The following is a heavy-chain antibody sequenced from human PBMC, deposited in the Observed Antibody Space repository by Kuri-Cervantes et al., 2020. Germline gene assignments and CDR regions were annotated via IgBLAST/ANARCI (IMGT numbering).Heavy chain of an antibody. D-gene: IGHD3-22*01. CDR2: IYPGDSDT. CDR3: ARLMTYYYDSSGYSGWFDY. V-gene: IGHV5-51*01. J-gene: IGHJ4*02. CDR1: GYSFTSYW. Sequence: GESLKISCKGSGYSFTSYWIGWVRQMPGKGLEWMGIIYPGDSDTRYSPSFQGQVTISADKSISTAYLQWSSLKASDTAMYYCARLMTYYYDSSGYSGWFDYWGQGTLVTVSS.